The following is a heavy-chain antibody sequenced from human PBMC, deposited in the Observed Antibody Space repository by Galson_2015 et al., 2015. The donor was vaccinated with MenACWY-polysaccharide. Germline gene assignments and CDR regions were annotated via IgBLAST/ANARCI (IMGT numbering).Heavy chain of an antibody. CDR2: IQYDGTNK. V-gene: IGHV3-33*01. J-gene: IGHJ3*01. CDR3: AREGSRIVFHAFDV. CDR1: ELRFSGSG. Sequence: SLRLSCAASELRFSGSGMHWVRQAPGKGLEWVAVIQYDGTNKVYADSVKGRFSISRDNSKNTLYLEMNSLRAEDTALYYCAREGSRIVFHAFDVWGQGTMVTVSS. D-gene: IGHD2-21*01.